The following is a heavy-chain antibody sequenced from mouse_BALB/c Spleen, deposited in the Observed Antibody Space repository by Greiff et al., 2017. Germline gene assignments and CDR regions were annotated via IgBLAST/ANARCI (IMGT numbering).Heavy chain of an antibody. CDR3: ARGAITTREAWFAY. V-gene: IGHV1-7*01. CDR1: GYTFTSYW. CDR2: INPSTGYT. Sequence: VQVVESGAELAKPGASVKMSCKASGYTFTSYWMHWVKQRPGQGLEWIGYINPSTGYTEYNQKFKDKATLTADKSSSTAYMQLSSLTSEDSAVYYCARGAITTREAWFAYWGEGTLVTVSA. J-gene: IGHJ3*01. D-gene: IGHD2-4*01.